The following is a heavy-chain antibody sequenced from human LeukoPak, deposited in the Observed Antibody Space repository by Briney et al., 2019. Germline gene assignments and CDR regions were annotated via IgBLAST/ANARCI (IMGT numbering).Heavy chain of an antibody. CDR1: GFTFSSYS. J-gene: IGHJ4*02. V-gene: IGHV3-48*02. CDR2: ISSSSSTI. CDR3: ARDGGLVGASGAFDY. Sequence: GGSLRLSCAASGFTFSSYSMNWVRQAPGKGLEWVSYISSSSSTIYYADSVKGRFTISRDNAKNSLYLQMNGLRDEDTAVYYCARDGGLVGASGAFDYWGQGTLVTVSS. D-gene: IGHD1-26*01.